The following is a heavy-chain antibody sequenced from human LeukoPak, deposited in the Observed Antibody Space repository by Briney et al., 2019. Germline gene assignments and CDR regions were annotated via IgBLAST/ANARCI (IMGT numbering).Heavy chain of an antibody. Sequence: HPGRSLRLSCAASGFTFSSYGMHWVRQAPGKGLEWVSYISTGSSTTYYADSVKGRFTISRDNVENSLYLQMNSLRDEDTAVYYCARVAAGYSVNYFDYWGQGTLVTVSS. CDR2: ISTGSSTT. J-gene: IGHJ4*02. V-gene: IGHV3-48*02. D-gene: IGHD4-23*01. CDR3: ARVAAGYSVNYFDY. CDR1: GFTFSSYG.